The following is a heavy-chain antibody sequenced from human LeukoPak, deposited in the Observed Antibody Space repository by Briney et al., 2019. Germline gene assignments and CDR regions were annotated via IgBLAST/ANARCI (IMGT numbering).Heavy chain of an antibody. Sequence: GSLRLSCAASGFTVSINYMSWVRQAPGKGLEWIGEINHSGSTNYNPSLKSRVTISVNTSKNQFSLKLSSVTAADTAVYYCARGQLWFGEFRTWGQGTLVTVSS. CDR1: GFTVSINY. CDR3: ARGQLWFGEFRT. CDR2: INHSGST. V-gene: IGHV4-34*01. D-gene: IGHD3-10*01. J-gene: IGHJ5*02.